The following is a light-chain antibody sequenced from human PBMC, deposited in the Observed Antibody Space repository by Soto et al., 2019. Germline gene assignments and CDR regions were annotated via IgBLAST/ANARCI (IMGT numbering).Light chain of an antibody. V-gene: IGLV2-14*01. J-gene: IGLJ1*01. Sequence: QSVLTQPASVSGSPGQSITISCTGTSSDVGAYNYVSWYQQHPGKAPKIMSYEVSNRPSGVSNRFSGSKSGNTASLTISGLQAEDEADYYCSSYITRSTVYVFGTGTKVTVL. CDR3: SSYITRSTVYV. CDR1: SSDVGAYNY. CDR2: EVS.